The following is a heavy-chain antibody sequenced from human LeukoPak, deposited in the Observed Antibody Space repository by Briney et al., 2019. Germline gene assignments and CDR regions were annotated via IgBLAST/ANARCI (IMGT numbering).Heavy chain of an antibody. J-gene: IGHJ5*02. D-gene: IGHD2-2*01. CDR3: AGFQLLRDGWFDP. CDR2: IYYSGGT. CDR1: GGSISSYY. Sequence: SETLSLTCTVSGGSISSYYWSWIRQPPGKGLEWIGYIYYSGGTNYNPSLKSRVTISVDTSKNQFSLKLGSVTAADTAVYYCAGFQLLRDGWFDPWGQGTLVTVSS. V-gene: IGHV4-59*01.